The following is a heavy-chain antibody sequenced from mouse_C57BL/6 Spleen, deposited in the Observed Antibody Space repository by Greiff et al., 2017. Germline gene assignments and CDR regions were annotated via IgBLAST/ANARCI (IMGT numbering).Heavy chain of an antibody. CDR1: GYTFTDYN. CDR3: ARWFYGIYAMDY. Sequence: VQLQQSGPELVKPGASVKMSCKASGYTFTDYNMHWVKQSHGKSLEWIGYINPNNGGTNYNQKFKGKATLTVNKSSSTDYMELRSLTSEDSAVYYCARWFYGIYAMDYWGQGTSVTVSS. V-gene: IGHV1-22*01. D-gene: IGHD2-1*01. J-gene: IGHJ4*01. CDR2: INPNNGGT.